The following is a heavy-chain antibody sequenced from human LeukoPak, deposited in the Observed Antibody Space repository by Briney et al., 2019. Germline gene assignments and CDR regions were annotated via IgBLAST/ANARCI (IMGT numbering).Heavy chain of an antibody. CDR3: ARDPIAAAGSLHFDY. J-gene: IGHJ4*02. CDR1: GFTFSSYA. D-gene: IGHD6-13*01. CDR2: ISYDGSNK. V-gene: IGHV3-30*04. Sequence: GGSLRLSCAASGFTFSSYAMHWVRQAPGKGLEWVAVISYDGSNKYYADSVKGRFTISRDNPKNTLYLQMNSLRAEDTAVYYCARDPIAAAGSLHFDYWGQGTLVTVSS.